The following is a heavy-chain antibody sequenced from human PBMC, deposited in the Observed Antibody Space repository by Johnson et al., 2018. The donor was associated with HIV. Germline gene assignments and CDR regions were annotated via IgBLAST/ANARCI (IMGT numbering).Heavy chain of an antibody. CDR3: AREAYCSGGSCYDAFDI. CDR2: IYSGGST. CDR1: GFTVSSNY. J-gene: IGHJ3*02. D-gene: IGHD2-15*01. Sequence: VQLVESGGGLIQSGGSLRLSCAASGFTVSSNYMSWVRQAPGKGLECVSVIYSGGSTYYADSVKGRFTISRDNSKNTLYLQMNSLRSEDTAVYNCAREAYCSGGSCYDAFDIWGQGTMVTVSS. V-gene: IGHV3-66*01.